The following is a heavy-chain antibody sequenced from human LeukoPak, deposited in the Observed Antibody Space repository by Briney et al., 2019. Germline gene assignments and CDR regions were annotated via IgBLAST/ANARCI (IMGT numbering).Heavy chain of an antibody. Sequence: ASVKVSCKASGYIFTSYYLHWVRQAPGQGLEWMGIINPSDSGTSYAQKFQGRVTMTRDTSTSTVYMELSSLRTEDTAVYYRARGDDMVRGFIWFDPWGQGTLVTVSS. D-gene: IGHD3-10*01. CDR3: ARGDDMVRGFIWFDP. V-gene: IGHV1-46*01. CDR2: INPSDSGT. CDR1: GYIFTSYY. J-gene: IGHJ5*02.